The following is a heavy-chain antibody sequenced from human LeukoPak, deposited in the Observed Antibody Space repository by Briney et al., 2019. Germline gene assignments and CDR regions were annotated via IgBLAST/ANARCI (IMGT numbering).Heavy chain of an antibody. J-gene: IGHJ4*02. CDR2: IIPIFGTA. CDR1: GGTFSSYA. V-gene: IGHV1-69*13. CDR3: AREDTAMLLGD. D-gene: IGHD5-18*01. Sequence: ASVKVSCKASGGTFSSYAVSWVRQAPGQGLEWMGGIIPIFGTANYAQKFQGRVTITADESTSTAYMELSSLRSEDTAVYYCAREDTAMLLGDWGQGTLVTVSS.